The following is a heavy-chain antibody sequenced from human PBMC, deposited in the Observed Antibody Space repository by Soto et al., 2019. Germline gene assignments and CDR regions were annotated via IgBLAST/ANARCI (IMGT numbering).Heavy chain of an antibody. Sequence: QLQLQESGSGLVKPSQILSLTCAVSGGSISSGGYAWNWIRQPPGKGLEWIGYIYHSGYTSYNPALKSRVTISVDKSKNQFSLKLSFVTAADTAVYYCARDSLTGNYFDPWGQGTLVTVSS. CDR3: ARDSLTGNYFDP. V-gene: IGHV4-30-2*01. CDR1: GGSISSGGYA. CDR2: IYHSGYT. J-gene: IGHJ5*02. D-gene: IGHD1-7*01.